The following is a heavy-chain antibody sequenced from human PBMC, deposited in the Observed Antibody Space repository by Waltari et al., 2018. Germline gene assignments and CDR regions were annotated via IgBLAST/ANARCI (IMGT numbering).Heavy chain of an antibody. D-gene: IGHD3-3*01. J-gene: IGHJ3*02. Sequence: EVQLVESGGGLVQPGGSLRLSCAVSGFTFSSLWMSWFRQAPGKGREWVANIKQDGSWIYYVDSVKGRFTISRDNAKNSLYLQMNSLTTEDTAVYYCAGGGGFLCDIWGQGTLVTVSS. CDR2: IKQDGSWI. V-gene: IGHV3-7*01. CDR3: AGGGGFLCDI. CDR1: GFTFSSLW.